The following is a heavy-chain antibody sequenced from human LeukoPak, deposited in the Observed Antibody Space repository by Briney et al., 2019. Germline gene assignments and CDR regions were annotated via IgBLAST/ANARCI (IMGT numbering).Heavy chain of an antibody. D-gene: IGHD3-10*01. V-gene: IGHV4-59*08. Sequence: SETLSLTCAVYGGSFSGYYWSWIRQPPGKGLEWIGYIYYSGSTNYNPSLKSRVTISVDTSKNQFSLKLSSVTAADTAVYYCARSYGSGSYCDYWGQGTLVTVSS. CDR1: GGSFSGYY. CDR3: ARSYGSGSYCDY. J-gene: IGHJ4*02. CDR2: IYYSGST.